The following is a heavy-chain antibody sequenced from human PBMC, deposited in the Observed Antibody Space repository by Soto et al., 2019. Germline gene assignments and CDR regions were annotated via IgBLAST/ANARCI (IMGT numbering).Heavy chain of an antibody. CDR2: IHHGGST. CDR1: RGSVSNNNW. V-gene: IGHV4-4*02. CDR3: TKNSAYALDY. J-gene: IGHJ4*02. Sequence: PSETLSLTCDVSRGSVSNNNWWSWVRQSPGEGLEWIGEIHHGGSTNYNPSLKSRVTISVDKSKSQFFLKVNSVTAADTAVYYCTKNSAYALDYWGRGVLVTVSS. D-gene: IGHD5-12*01.